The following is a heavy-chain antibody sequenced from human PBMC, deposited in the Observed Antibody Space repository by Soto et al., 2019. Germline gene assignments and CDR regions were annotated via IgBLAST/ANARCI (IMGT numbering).Heavy chain of an antibody. D-gene: IGHD6-13*01. V-gene: IGHV4-31*03. CDR2: IYYSGST. CDR1: GGSISSGGYY. J-gene: IGHJ6*02. CDR3: AGQLVSPDYHYGMDV. Sequence: SETLSLTCTVSGGSISSGGYYWSWIRQHPGKGLEWIGYIYYSGSTYYNPSLKSRVTISVDTSKNQFSLKLSSVTAADTAVYYCAGQLVSPDYHYGMDVWGQGTTVPVSS.